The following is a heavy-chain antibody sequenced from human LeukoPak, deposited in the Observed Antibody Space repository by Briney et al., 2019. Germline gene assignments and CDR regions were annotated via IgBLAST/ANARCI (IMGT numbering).Heavy chain of an antibody. CDR1: GFTVGSSY. D-gene: IGHD3-22*01. CDR3: ARAGYYYDSSGYYYHFDY. Sequence: GRSLRLSCVASGFTVGSSYMGWDRQAPGNGLDSVSTIHSSGSKYYADYVQGRFTIARHNSKNTLFLQMVSLTPEDSDVYYCARAGYYYDSSGYYYHFDYWGQGTLVTVSS. V-gene: IGHV3-53*04. J-gene: IGHJ4*02. CDR2: IHSSGSK.